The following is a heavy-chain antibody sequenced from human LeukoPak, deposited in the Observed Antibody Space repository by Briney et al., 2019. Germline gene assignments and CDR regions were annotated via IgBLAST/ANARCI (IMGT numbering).Heavy chain of an antibody. J-gene: IGHJ4*02. CDR3: SRQTGSGLFSLP. CDR2: IYYSGST. CDR1: GGSISSSSSY. V-gene: IGHV4-39*01. Sequence: PSETLSLTCTVSGGSISSSSSYWGWIRQPPGKGLEWIGSIYYSGSTYYNASLKSRVTISVDTSKNQFSLKLSSVTAADTAVYYCSRQTGSGLFSLPGGQGTLVTVSS. D-gene: IGHD3-10*01.